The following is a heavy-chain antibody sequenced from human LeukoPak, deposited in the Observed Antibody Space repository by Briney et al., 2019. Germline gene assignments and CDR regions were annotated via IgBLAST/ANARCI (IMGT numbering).Heavy chain of an antibody. CDR1: GGSISSYY. D-gene: IGHD6-19*01. Sequence: SETLSLTCTVSGGSISSYYWSWIRQPPGKGLEWIGEINHSGSTNYNPSLESRVTISVDTSKNQFSLKLSSVTAADTAVYYCARRSGYSSGWFYKAHNWFDPWGQGTLVTVSS. CDR3: ARRSGYSSGWFYKAHNWFDP. J-gene: IGHJ5*02. CDR2: INHSGST. V-gene: IGHV4-34*01.